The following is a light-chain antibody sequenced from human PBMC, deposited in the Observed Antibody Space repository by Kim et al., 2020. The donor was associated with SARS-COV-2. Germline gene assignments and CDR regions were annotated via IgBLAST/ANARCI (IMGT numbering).Light chain of an antibody. CDR2: EVS. CDR3: QQHSNWPT. V-gene: IGKV3-11*01. Sequence: SLSPGERATLSCRASQSVSDSLDWYQQKPGQAPRLLIYEVSHRATGIPARFSGSGSGTDFTLSINSLEPEDFAVYYCQQHSNWPTFGQGTKLEI. CDR1: QSVSDS. J-gene: IGKJ2*01.